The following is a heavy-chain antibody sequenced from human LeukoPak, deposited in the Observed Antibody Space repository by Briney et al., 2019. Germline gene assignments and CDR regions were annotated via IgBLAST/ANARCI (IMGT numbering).Heavy chain of an antibody. D-gene: IGHD4-17*01. Sequence: PSETLSLTCTVSGGSISSYYWSWIRQPPGKGLEWIGYIYYSGSTNYNPSLKSRVTISVDTSKNQFSLKLSSVTAADTAVYYCARVHYGDFVDNWGQGTLVSVSS. V-gene: IGHV4-59*01. CDR2: IYYSGST. CDR3: ARVHYGDFVDN. J-gene: IGHJ4*02. CDR1: GGSISSYY.